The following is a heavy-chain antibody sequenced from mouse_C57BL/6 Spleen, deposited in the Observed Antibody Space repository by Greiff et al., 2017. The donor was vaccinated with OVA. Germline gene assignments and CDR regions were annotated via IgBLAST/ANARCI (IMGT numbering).Heavy chain of an antibody. Sequence: VQLQQSGPELVKPGASVKISCKASGYTFTDYYMNWVKQSHGKSLEWIGDINPNNGGTSYNQKFKGKATLTVDKSSSTAYMELRSLTSEDSAVYYCARSYGNYGDDYYAMDYWGQGTSVTVSS. J-gene: IGHJ4*01. CDR2: INPNNGGT. CDR1: GYTFTDYY. CDR3: ARSYGNYGDDYYAMDY. V-gene: IGHV1-26*01. D-gene: IGHD2-1*01.